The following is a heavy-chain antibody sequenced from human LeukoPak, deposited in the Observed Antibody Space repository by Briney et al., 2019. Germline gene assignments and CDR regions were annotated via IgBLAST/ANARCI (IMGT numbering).Heavy chain of an antibody. D-gene: IGHD2-15*01. Sequence: SETLSLTCTVSGGSISSYYWSWIRQPPGKGLEGIGYSYYSGSTNYNPSLKSRVTISVDTSKNQFSLKLSSVTAADTAVYYCARDKAVVVAATRDYYYYGMDVWGQGTTVTVSS. J-gene: IGHJ6*02. V-gene: IGHV4-59*01. CDR1: GGSISSYY. CDR3: ARDKAVVVAATRDYYYYGMDV. CDR2: SYYSGST.